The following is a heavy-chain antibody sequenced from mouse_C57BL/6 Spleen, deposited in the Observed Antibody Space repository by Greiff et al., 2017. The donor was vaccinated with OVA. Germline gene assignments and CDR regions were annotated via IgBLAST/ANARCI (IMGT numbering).Heavy chain of an antibody. Sequence: EVQLQQSGPELVKPGASVKISCKASGYTFTDYYMNWVKQSHGKSLEWIGDINPNNGGTSYNQKFKGKATLTVDKSSSTAYMELRSLTSEDSAVYYGAREGDDYDDAMDYWGQGTSVTVSS. D-gene: IGHD2-4*01. CDR3: AREGDDYDDAMDY. CDR1: GYTFTDYY. CDR2: INPNNGGT. J-gene: IGHJ4*01. V-gene: IGHV1-26*01.